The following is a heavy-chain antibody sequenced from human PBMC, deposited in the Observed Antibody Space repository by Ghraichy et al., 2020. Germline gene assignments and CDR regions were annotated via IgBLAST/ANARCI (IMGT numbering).Heavy chain of an antibody. Sequence: GGSLRLSCTASGFSVSSNYMNWVRQGPGKGLEWVSVIYLGGGTYYTDSGKGRITFSRDNSTNTVHLQMNSLRVEDTAVYYCARGLISGTAVYNNGMDVWGQWAVVTVSS. J-gene: IGHJ6*02. V-gene: IGHV3-53*05. CDR1: GFSVSSNY. D-gene: IGHD1-7*01. CDR2: IYLGGGT. CDR3: ARGLISGTAVYNNGMDV.